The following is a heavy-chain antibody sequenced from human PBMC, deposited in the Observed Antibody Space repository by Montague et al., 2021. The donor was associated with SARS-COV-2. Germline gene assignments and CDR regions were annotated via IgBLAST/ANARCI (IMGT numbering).Heavy chain of an antibody. CDR3: ARDVGWYSSSWFDY. CDR1: GGSISSGGYY. CDR2: IYYSGST. V-gene: IGHV4-31*03. D-gene: IGHD6-13*01. J-gene: IGHJ4*02. Sequence: TLSLTCTVSGGSISSGGYYWSWIRQHPGKGLEWIGYIYYSGSTYYNPSLKSRVTISVDTSKNQFSLKLSSVTAADTAVYYCARDVGWYSSSWFDYWGQGTLFTVSS.